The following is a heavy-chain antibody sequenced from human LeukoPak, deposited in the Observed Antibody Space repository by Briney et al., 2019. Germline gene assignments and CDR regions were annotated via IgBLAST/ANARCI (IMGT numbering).Heavy chain of an antibody. CDR2: INNDGKLV. J-gene: IGHJ6*04. D-gene: IGHD4-11*01. CDR1: GSIFRNFW. CDR3: VRGLGDV. Sequence: PGGSLRLSCSASGSIFRNFWMHWVRQASGKGPVWVSRINNDGKLVTYADSVKGRFTISRDSAKDTVFLQMNSLRVEDTALYYCVRGLGDVWGKGTLVTVSS. V-gene: IGHV3-74*01.